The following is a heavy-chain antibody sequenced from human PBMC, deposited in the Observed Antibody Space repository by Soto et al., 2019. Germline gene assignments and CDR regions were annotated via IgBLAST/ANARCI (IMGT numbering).Heavy chain of an antibody. Sequence: VQLQESGPGLVRPSETLSLTCTVSGGSISSGNFYWSWIRQPPGKGLEGIGYISFSGSSSYSPSPKSRPTISLNTSNNQFSLNLTSVTAAERAVYYCAHDSHGGSTCVGLWGQGALVTVSS. CDR2: ISFSGSS. J-gene: IGHJ4*02. CDR3: AHDSHGGSTCVGL. CDR1: GGSISSGNFY. V-gene: IGHV4-30-4*01. D-gene: IGHD1-26*01.